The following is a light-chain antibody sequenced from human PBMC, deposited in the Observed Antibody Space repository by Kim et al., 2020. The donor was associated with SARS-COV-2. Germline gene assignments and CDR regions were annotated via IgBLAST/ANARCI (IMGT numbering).Light chain of an antibody. CDR3: QSYDATNRV. J-gene: IGLJ3*02. CDR2: KDN. CDR1: SGSIAINY. V-gene: IGLV6-57*03. Sequence: GKTVTISCTRSSGSIAINYVQWYQQRPGSAPTTVIYKDNQRPSGVPDRFSCSIDSSSNSASLTISGLKTEDEADYYCQSYDATNRVFGGGTKLTVL.